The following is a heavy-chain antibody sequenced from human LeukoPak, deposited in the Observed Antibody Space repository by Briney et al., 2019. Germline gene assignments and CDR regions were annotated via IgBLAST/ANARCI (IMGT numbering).Heavy chain of an antibody. Sequence: GGSLRLSCAASGFTFSRYGMHWVRQAPGKGLEWVTAISYDGSNKYYADSVKSRFTISRDNAKNSLYLQMNSLRAEDTAVYYCARDLFRKGAFDIWGQGTMVTVSS. CDR2: ISYDGSNK. V-gene: IGHV3-30*04. D-gene: IGHD2-21*01. CDR1: GFTFSRYG. CDR3: ARDLFRKGAFDI. J-gene: IGHJ3*02.